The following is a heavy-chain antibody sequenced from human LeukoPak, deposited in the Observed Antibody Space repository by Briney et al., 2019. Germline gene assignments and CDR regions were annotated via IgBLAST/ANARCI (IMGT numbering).Heavy chain of an antibody. J-gene: IGHJ4*02. D-gene: IGHD4-17*01. CDR2: ISVDGGNT. CDR1: AYRFSYYN. CDR3: ARDRPPTH. Sequence: GASVTLSCNASAYRFSYYNINWGRLGPAPGPELVWGISVDGGNTEYAQDFQGRVSMTADTTTNTSYLELRSLTSDNTGAYYCARDRPPTHWGQGSLVIVSS. V-gene: IGHV1-18*01.